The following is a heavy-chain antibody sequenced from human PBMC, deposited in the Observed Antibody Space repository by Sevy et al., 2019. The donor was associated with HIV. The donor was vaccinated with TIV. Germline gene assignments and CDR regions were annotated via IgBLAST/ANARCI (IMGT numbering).Heavy chain of an antibody. CDR1: GEPFSGYY. CDR3: VRQDLATAAPRPY. V-gene: IGHV4-34*01. CDR2: INHSGIT. J-gene: IGHJ4*02. D-gene: IGHD6-6*01. Sequence: SETLSLTCTVHGEPFSGYYWSGIRQPPGKGLEWIGEINHSGITHYNPSLKSRVTLSVYTSKNQFSLKLSSVAAADTAVYYCVRQDLATAAPRPYWGSGSLVTAFS.